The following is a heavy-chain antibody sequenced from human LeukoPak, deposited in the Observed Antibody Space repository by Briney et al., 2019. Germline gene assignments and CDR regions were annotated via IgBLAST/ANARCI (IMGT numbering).Heavy chain of an antibody. Sequence: ASVKVSCKASGYTFTGYYMRWVRQAPGQGLEWMGWINPNSGGTNYAQKFQGRVTMTRDTSISTAYMELSRLRSDDTAVYYRARVDFWSGYFGGMDYWGQGTLVTVSS. CDR1: GYTFTGYY. J-gene: IGHJ4*02. V-gene: IGHV1-2*02. D-gene: IGHD3-3*01. CDR3: ARVDFWSGYFGGMDY. CDR2: INPNSGGT.